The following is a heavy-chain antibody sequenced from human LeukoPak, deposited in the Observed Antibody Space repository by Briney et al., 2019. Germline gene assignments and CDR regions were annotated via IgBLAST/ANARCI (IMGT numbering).Heavy chain of an antibody. CDR2: IYHSGST. Sequence: SETLSLTCAVYGGSFSGYYWSWIRQPPGKGLEWIGSIYHSGSTYYNPSLKSRVTISVDTSKNQFSLKLSSVTAADTAVYYCARRTSGKHWYFDLWGRGTLVTVSS. D-gene: IGHD1-14*01. J-gene: IGHJ2*01. CDR1: GGSFSGYY. V-gene: IGHV4-34*01. CDR3: ARRTSGKHWYFDL.